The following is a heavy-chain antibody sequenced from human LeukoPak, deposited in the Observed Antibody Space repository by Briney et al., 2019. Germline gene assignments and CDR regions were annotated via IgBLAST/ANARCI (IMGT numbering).Heavy chain of an antibody. J-gene: IGHJ6*02. V-gene: IGHV3-30*18. CDR1: GFTFSSYG. D-gene: IGHD1-7*01. CDR3: AKDAEEELYYYYYYGMDV. Sequence: WGSLRLSCAASGFTFSSYGMHWVRQAPGKGLEWVTVISYDGSNKYYADSVKGRFTISRDNSTNTLYLQMNSLRAEDTAVYYCAKDAEEELYYYYYYGMDVWGQGTTVTVSS. CDR2: ISYDGSNK.